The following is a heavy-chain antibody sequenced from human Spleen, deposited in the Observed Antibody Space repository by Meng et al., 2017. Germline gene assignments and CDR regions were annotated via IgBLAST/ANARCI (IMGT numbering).Heavy chain of an antibody. J-gene: IGHJ6*02. V-gene: IGHV1-69*02. D-gene: IGHD4-17*01. CDR2: IIPILGIA. Sequence: SVKVSCKASGGTFSSYTISWVRQAPGQGLEWMGRIIPILGIANYAQKFQGRVTITADKSTSTAYMELSSLRSEDTAVYYCARVGVTTEQETYYYYGMDVWGQGTTVTVSS. CDR3: ARVGVTTEQETYYYYGMDV. CDR1: GGTFSSYT.